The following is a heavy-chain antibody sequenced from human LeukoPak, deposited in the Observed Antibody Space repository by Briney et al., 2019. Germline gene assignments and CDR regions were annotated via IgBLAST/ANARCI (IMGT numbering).Heavy chain of an antibody. V-gene: IGHV4-39*01. D-gene: IGHD3-9*01. Sequence: SETLSLTCTVSGGSISSSSYYWGWIRQPPGKGLEWIGSICYSGSTYYNPSLKSRVTISVDTSKNQFSLKLSSVTAADTAVYYCARRRDYDILTGYVDYWGQGTLVTVSS. CDR3: ARRRDYDILTGYVDY. J-gene: IGHJ4*02. CDR2: ICYSGST. CDR1: GGSISSSSYY.